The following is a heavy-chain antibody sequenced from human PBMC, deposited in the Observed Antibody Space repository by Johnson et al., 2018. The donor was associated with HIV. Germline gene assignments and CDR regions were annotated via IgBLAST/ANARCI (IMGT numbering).Heavy chain of an antibody. D-gene: IGHD1-7*01. V-gene: IGHV3-33*08. CDR3: ARGISNWNYFDDDAFDI. CDR1: GFTFSSYG. J-gene: IGHJ3*02. Sequence: QMQLVESGGGLVKPGGSLRLSCAASGFTFSSYGMHWVRQAPGKGLEWVAFIWYDGTHKYYGDSVKGRFIISRDNSKNTLYLQMNSLRAEGTAVYYCARGISNWNYFDDDAFDIWGQGTMVTVSS. CDR2: IWYDGTHK.